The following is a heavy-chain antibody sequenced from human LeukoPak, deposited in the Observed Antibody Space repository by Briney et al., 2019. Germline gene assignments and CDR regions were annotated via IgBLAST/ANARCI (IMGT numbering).Heavy chain of an antibody. CDR1: GGSISSSSYY. CDR3: ARDLTGTTDDAFDI. CDR2: IYTSGST. J-gene: IGHJ3*02. D-gene: IGHD1-7*01. Sequence: PSETLSLTCTVSGGSISSSSYYWGWIRQPPGKGLEWIGRIYTSGSTNYNPSLKSRVTMSVDTSKNQFSLKLSSVTAADTAVYYCARDLTGTTDDAFDIWGQGTMVTVSS. V-gene: IGHV4-39*07.